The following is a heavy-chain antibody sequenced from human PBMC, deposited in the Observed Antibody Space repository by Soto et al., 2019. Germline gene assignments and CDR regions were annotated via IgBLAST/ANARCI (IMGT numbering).Heavy chain of an antibody. V-gene: IGHV1-69*13. CDR3: ARGGYSYGSDYGMDV. J-gene: IGHJ6*02. Sequence: SVKVSCKASGGTFSSYAISWVRQAPGQGLEWMGGIIPIFGTANYAQKFQGRVTITADESTSTAYTELSSLRSEDTAVYYCARGGYSYGSDYGMDVWGQGTTVTVSS. D-gene: IGHD5-18*01. CDR1: GGTFSSYA. CDR2: IIPIFGTA.